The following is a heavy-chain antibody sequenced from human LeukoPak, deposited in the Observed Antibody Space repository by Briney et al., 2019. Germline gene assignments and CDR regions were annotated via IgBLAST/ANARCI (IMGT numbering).Heavy chain of an antibody. CDR2: IYYSGST. Sequence: SETLSLTCTVSGGSISSYYWSWIRQPPGKGLEWIGYIYYSGSTNYNPSLKSRVTISVDTSKNQFSLKLSSVTAADTAVYYCARDSGSGSYYGWFDPWGQGTLVTVSS. D-gene: IGHD3-10*01. J-gene: IGHJ5*02. V-gene: IGHV4-59*01. CDR1: GGSISSYY. CDR3: ARDSGSGSYYGWFDP.